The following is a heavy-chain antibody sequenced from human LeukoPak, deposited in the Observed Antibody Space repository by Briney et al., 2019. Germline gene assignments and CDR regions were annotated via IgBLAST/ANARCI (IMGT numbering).Heavy chain of an antibody. J-gene: IGHJ4*02. D-gene: IGHD6-19*01. Sequence: GGSLRLSCAASGFTFNSFAMRWVRQAPGKGLEWVSAISGSAGSTYYAGSVKGRFTISRDNSGNTLYLQMSRPRVEDTAIYYCAKDRYISGWYYFDSWGQGTLVTVSS. CDR1: GFTFNSFA. CDR3: AKDRYISGWYYFDS. CDR2: ISGSAGST. V-gene: IGHV3-23*01.